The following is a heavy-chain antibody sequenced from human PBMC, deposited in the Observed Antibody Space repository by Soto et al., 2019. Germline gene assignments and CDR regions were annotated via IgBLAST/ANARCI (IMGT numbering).Heavy chain of an antibody. J-gene: IGHJ6*02. D-gene: IGHD2-15*01. CDR2: TIPALGKT. CDR1: GDNFKKNV. V-gene: IGHV1-69*01. Sequence: QVQLMKSGAEIKKPGSSVKVSCKTSGDNFKKNVVTWVRQAPGHGLEWMGGTIPALGKTQYLEKFQGGVTITVDDATRTVYMEVRDLTSDDTAIDYCARVPVLPSAMDVWGQGNTFTVAS. CDR3: ARVPVLPSAMDV.